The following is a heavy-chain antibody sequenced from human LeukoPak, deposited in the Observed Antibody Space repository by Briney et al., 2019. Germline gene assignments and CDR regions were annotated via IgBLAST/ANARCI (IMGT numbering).Heavy chain of an antibody. J-gene: IGHJ4*02. CDR1: GYTFTSYG. CDR2: ISAYNGNT. D-gene: IGHD3-22*01. V-gene: IGHV1-18*01. CDR3: ARDSSWNYYDSSGHFDY. Sequence: ASVKVSCKASGYTFTSYGISWVRQAPGQGLEWMGWISAYNGNTNYAQKLQGRVTMTTDTSTSTAYMEPRSLRSDDTAVYYCARDSSWNYYDSSGHFDYWGQGTLVTVSS.